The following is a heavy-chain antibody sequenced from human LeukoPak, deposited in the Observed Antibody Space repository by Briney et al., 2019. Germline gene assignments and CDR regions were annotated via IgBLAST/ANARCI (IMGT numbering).Heavy chain of an antibody. D-gene: IGHD6-13*01. V-gene: IGHV3-30*04. CDR3: ARHLSTQQHSWSLNYFDP. CDR2: MSKDGIND. CDR1: GFTLRDSA. J-gene: IGHJ5*02. Sequence: GGSLRLSCAVSGFTLRDSAIHWFRQAPGKGLEWVALMSKDGINDRYPDSLRGRFTVSRDNSKNTAYLEMNSLRLEDTAVYYCARHLSTQQHSWSLNYFDPWGQGTLVTVSS.